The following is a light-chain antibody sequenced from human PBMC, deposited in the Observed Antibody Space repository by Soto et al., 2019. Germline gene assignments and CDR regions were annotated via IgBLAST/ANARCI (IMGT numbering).Light chain of an antibody. CDR1: QSVSSD. Sequence: EVVLTQSPATLSFSQGERATLSCRASQSVSSDLAWYQQKVGQGPRLLIFDVSNRAAGIPARFSGSGSGTDFTLTISSLEPEDFAVYYCQQRSSWPWTFGQGTKVDI. V-gene: IGKV3-11*01. CDR2: DVS. CDR3: QQRSSWPWT. J-gene: IGKJ1*01.